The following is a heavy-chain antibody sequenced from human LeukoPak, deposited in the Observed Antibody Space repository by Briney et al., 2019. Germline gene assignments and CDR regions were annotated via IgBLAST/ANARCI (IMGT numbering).Heavy chain of an antibody. CDR3: ARDDDYNPLVH. CDR2: ISTNNGDT. CDR1: GYTFTSNG. J-gene: IGHJ4*02. V-gene: IGHV1-18*01. D-gene: IGHD4/OR15-4a*01. Sequence: ASVKVSCKTSGYTFTSNGISWVRQAPGQGLEWMGWISTNNGDTKYGKKFQGRVIMTTDTSTSTTYMEVRSLRSDDTAVYYCARDDDYNPLVHWGQGTLVTVSS.